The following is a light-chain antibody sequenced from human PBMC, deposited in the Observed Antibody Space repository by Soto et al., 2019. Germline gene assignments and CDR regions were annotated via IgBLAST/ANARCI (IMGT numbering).Light chain of an antibody. CDR2: DND. J-gene: IGLJ2*01. CDR1: NSNIGNNY. Sequence: QSVLTQPPSVSAAPGQKVTISCSGSNSNIGNNYVSWYQQLPGTAPKLLIYDNDVRPSGIPDRFNASKSGTSATLDITGLQTGDEAEYYCGTWDTSLSAVFGGGTKVTVL. CDR3: GTWDTSLSAV. V-gene: IGLV1-51*01.